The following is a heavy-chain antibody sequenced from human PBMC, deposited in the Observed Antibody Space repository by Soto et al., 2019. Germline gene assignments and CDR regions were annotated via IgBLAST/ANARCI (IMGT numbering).Heavy chain of an antibody. CDR2: IYSGGST. J-gene: IGHJ3*02. CDR1: GFTVSSNY. D-gene: IGHD4-17*01. V-gene: IGHV3-66*01. CDR3: ARDGEGFHDYGLVGAFDI. Sequence: PGGSLRLSCAASGFTVSSNYMSWVRQAPGKGLEWVSVIYSGGSTYYADSVKGRFTISRDNSKNTLYLQMNSLRAEDTAVYYCARDGEGFHDYGLVGAFDIWGQGTMVTVSS.